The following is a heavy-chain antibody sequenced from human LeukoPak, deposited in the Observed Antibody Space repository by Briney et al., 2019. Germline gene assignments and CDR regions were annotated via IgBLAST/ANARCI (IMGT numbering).Heavy chain of an antibody. V-gene: IGHV3-43*02. J-gene: IGHJ4*02. CDR3: AKDKGDYAVHLDF. CDR2: VTGDGGST. D-gene: IGHD4-17*01. Sequence: PGGSLRLSCAASGFTFDDYVMHWVRQAPGKGLEWVSLVTGDGGSTYYADSVKGRFTISRDNRKKSLYLQMNSLRTEDTALYYCAKDKGDYAVHLDFWGQGTLVTVSS. CDR1: GFTFDDYV.